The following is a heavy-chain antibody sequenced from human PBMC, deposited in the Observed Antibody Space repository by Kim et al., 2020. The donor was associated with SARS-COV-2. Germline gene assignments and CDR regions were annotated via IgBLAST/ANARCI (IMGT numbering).Heavy chain of an antibody. D-gene: IGHD3-16*02. CDR3: ARLGSIVELNYYYYGMDV. Sequence: GGSLRLSCAASGFTFSSYSMNWVRQAPGKGLEWVSSISSSSYIYYADSVKGRFTISRDNAKNSLYLQMNSLRAEDTAVYYCARLGSIVELNYYYYGMDVWGQGNTVTVSS. J-gene: IGHJ6*02. CDR1: GFTFSSYS. V-gene: IGHV3-21*01. CDR2: ISSSSYI.